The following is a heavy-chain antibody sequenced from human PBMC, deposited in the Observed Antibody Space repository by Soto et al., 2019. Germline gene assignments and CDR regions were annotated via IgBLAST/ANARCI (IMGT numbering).Heavy chain of an antibody. CDR2: IYGSGSA. CDR3: ARDYFGSASSD. D-gene: IGHD3-10*01. J-gene: IGHJ6*02. CDR1: GGSISSYY. V-gene: IGHV4-4*07. Sequence: PSETLSLTCTVSGGSISSYYWSWIRQPAGKGLELIGRIYGSGSASYNPSLKSRVTMSLDTSKNQFSLKLSSVTAADTALYYCARDYFGSASSDWGQGTTVT.